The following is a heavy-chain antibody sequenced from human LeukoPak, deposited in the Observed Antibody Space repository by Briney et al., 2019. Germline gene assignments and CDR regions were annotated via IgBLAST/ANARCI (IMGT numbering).Heavy chain of an antibody. CDR3: ARQRRDYGDYAVDY. J-gene: IGHJ4*02. CDR1: GGSISSYY. CDR2: IYTSGST. Sequence: SETLSLTCTVSGGSISSYYWSWIRQPPGKGLEWIGYIYTSGSTNYNPSLKSRVTISVDTSKNQFSLKLSSVTAADTAVYYCARQRRDYGDYAVDYLGQGTLVTVSS. D-gene: IGHD4-17*01. V-gene: IGHV4-4*09.